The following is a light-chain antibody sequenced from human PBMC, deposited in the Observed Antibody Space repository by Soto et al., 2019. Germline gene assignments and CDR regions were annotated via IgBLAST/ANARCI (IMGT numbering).Light chain of an antibody. J-gene: IGLJ3*02. Sequence: QSVLTQPPSASAAPGERVTLSCSGSDSNIGSNTVTWYQQLPGTAPKLLIYVNNERPSGVPARFSGSKSGTSASLAISGLQSDDEADYYCAAWDDIMNGWVFGGGTKVTVL. CDR1: DSNIGSNT. V-gene: IGLV1-44*01. CDR2: VNN. CDR3: AAWDDIMNGWV.